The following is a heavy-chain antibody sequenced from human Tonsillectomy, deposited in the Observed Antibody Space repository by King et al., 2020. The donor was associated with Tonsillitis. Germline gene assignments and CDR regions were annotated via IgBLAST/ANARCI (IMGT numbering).Heavy chain of an antibody. V-gene: IGHV3-30-3*01. Sequence: QLVQSGGGVVQPGRSLRLSCAASGFTFSSYAMHWVRQAPGKGLEWVAVISYDGSNKYYADSVKGRFTISRDNSKNTLYLQMNSLRAEDTAVYYCARDDIKGDAFAIWGQGTMVTVSS. CDR2: ISYDGSNK. D-gene: IGHD2-15*01. CDR1: GFTFSSYA. J-gene: IGHJ3*02. CDR3: ARDDIKGDAFAI.